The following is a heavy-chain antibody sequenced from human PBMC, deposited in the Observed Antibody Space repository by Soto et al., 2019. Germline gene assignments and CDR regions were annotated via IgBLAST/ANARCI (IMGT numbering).Heavy chain of an antibody. CDR1: GGSISSYY. V-gene: IGHV4-59*01. Sequence: SETLSLTCTVSGGSISSYYWSWVRQPPGKGLEWIGYIYYSGSTNYNPSLKSRVTISVDTSKNQFSLKLSSVTAADTAVYYCARGEMGIVVVPAAPKVYYYYGMDVWGQGTTVTVSS. CDR3: ARGEMGIVVVPAAPKVYYYYGMDV. D-gene: IGHD2-2*03. CDR2: IYYSGST. J-gene: IGHJ6*02.